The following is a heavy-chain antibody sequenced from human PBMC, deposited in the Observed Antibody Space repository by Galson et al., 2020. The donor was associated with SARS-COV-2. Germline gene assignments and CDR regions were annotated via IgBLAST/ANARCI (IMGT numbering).Heavy chain of an antibody. D-gene: IGHD1-26*01. CDR2: TYDSGST. J-gene: IGHJ4*02. CDR1: GGSISSSIYF. CDR3: ARHGRGELLFPFDY. Sequence: SETLSLTCTVSGGSISSSIYFWGWTRQPPGKALQWIGTTYDSGSTYYDPSLKSRLTISVDTSKNQFSLKLSSVTAADTAVYYCARHGRGELLFPFDYWGQGILVTVSS. V-gene: IGHV4-39*01.